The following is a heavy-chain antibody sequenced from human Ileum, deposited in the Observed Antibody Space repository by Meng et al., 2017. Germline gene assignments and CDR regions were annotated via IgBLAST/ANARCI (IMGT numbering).Heavy chain of an antibody. V-gene: IGHV4-34*01. Sequence: SETLSLTCAVYGGSFSGYYWSWIRQPPGKGLEWIGEINHSGSTNYNPSLKSRVTISVDTSKNQFSLKLGSVTAADAAVYYCARGRDYWGQGTLVTVPS. CDR2: INHSGST. CDR1: GGSFSGYY. J-gene: IGHJ4*02. CDR3: ARGRDY.